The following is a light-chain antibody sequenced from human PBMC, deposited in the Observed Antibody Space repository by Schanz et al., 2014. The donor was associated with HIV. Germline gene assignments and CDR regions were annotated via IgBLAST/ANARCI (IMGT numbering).Light chain of an antibody. J-gene: IGLJ1*01. Sequence: QSVLTQPPSMSAAPGQRVTISCAGSAFNIGQNYVSWFQQFPGTAPKLLIYENNHRPSGVPVRFFGSKSGNTASLTISGLQTEDEADYYCASYTNSATFVFGTGTKLTVL. CDR2: ENN. CDR1: AFNIGQNY. V-gene: IGLV1-51*02. CDR3: ASYTNSATFV.